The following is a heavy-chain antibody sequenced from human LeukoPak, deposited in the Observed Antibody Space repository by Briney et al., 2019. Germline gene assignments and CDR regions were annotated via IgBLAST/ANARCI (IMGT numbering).Heavy chain of an antibody. V-gene: IGHV3-30-3*01. CDR2: ISYDGSNK. CDR3: ARTYDSSGYSPQGSYYYYYGMDV. J-gene: IGHJ6*02. Sequence: GGSLRLSCAASGFTFSSYAMSWVRQAPGKGLEWVAVISYDGSNKYYADSVKGRFTISRDNSKNTLYLQMNSLRAEDTAVYYCARTYDSSGYSPQGSYYYYYGMDVWGQGTTVTVSS. CDR1: GFTFSSYA. D-gene: IGHD3-22*01.